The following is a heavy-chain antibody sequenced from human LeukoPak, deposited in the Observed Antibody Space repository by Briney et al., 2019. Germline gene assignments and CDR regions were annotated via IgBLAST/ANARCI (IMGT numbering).Heavy chain of an antibody. D-gene: IGHD2-21*02. Sequence: GGSLRLSCAVSAFTFSDHYMDWIRQVPGKGLEWVSYISQTGSFTTYADSVKGRFTISRDNAKNSLYLQMHSLRADDTAVYYCARVRWTPAVTAWLGIYCYYGMDVWGEGATVTVSS. V-gene: IGHV3-11*06. J-gene: IGHJ6*04. CDR1: AFTFSDHY. CDR3: ARVRWTPAVTAWLGIYCYYGMDV. CDR2: ISQTGSFT.